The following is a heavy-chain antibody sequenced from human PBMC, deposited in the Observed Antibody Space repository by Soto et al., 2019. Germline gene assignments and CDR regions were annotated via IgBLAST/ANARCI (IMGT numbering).Heavy chain of an antibody. Sequence: EVQLLVSGGGSVQPGGSLRLSCAASGFSFSNYAMSWVRQAPGTGLEWVSDLDSGGGSTYYAASVKGRFSISRDHSMNTLYLQMNSLRAEDTDIYYCTKEHSNYPDNWFDPWGQGTLVTVSS. D-gene: IGHD4-4*01. V-gene: IGHV3-23*01. CDR1: GFSFSNYA. CDR3: TKEHSNYPDNWFDP. J-gene: IGHJ5*02. CDR2: LDSGGGST.